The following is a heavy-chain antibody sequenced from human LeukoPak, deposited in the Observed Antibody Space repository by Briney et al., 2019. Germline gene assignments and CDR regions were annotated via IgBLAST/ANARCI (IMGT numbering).Heavy chain of an antibody. D-gene: IGHD3-10*01. Sequence: TGGSLRLSCAASGFTFSSYGMHWVRQAPGKGLEWVAVISYDGSNKYYADSVKGRFTISRDNSKDTLYLQMNSLRAEDTAVYYCARESSGGSFDYWGQGTLVTVSS. CDR1: GFTFSSYG. CDR2: ISYDGSNK. CDR3: ARESSGGSFDY. V-gene: IGHV3-30*03. J-gene: IGHJ4*02.